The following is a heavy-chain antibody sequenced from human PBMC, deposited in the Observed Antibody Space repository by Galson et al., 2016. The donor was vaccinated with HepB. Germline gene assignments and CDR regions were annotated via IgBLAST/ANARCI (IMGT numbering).Heavy chain of an antibody. CDR1: EYALTSYY. CDR3: AIASGSFDY. V-gene: IGHV1-46*01. Sequence: SVKVSCKASEYALTSYYMHWVRQAPGQGLEWMGITNPVDVGTTYAQKFQGRITVTKDTSTSTVHMELTSLTSEDTAVYYCAIASGSFDYWGQGTLVTVSS. J-gene: IGHJ4*02. CDR2: TNPVDVGT. D-gene: IGHD1-26*01.